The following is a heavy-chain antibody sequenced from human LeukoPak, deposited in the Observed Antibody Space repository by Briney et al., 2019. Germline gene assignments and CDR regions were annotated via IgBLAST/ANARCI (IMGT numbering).Heavy chain of an antibody. D-gene: IGHD2-15*01. V-gene: IGHV5-51*01. CDR1: GYRFISYW. Sequence: GESLKISCKGSGYRFISYWIGWVRQMPGKGLEWMGIIYPGDSETRYSPSFQGQVTISADKSISTAYLQWSSLKASDTAMYYCVRALGYCSSGSCYYYDYWGQGTLVTVSS. CDR2: IYPGDSET. CDR3: VRALGYCSSGSCYYYDY. J-gene: IGHJ4*02.